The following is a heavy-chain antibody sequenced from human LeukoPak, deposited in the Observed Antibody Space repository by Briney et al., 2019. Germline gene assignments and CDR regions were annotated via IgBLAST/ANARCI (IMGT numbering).Heavy chain of an antibody. CDR2: INSDGSYT. Sequence: PGGSLRLSCVASGFSFSNYWMYWGRQAPGKGLVGVSRINSDGSYTDYADSAKGRFTISRDNAKDTLYLQMNSLRAGDTAVYYCARADNWQSGGAWGQGTLVTVSS. D-gene: IGHD1-1*01. J-gene: IGHJ5*02. CDR3: ARADNWQSGGA. CDR1: GFSFSNYW. V-gene: IGHV3-74*01.